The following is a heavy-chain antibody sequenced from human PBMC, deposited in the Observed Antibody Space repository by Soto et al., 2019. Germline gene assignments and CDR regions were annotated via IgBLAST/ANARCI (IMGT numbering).Heavy chain of an antibody. Sequence: ASVKVSCKASGYTFTGYYMHWVRQAPGQGLEWMGWINPNSGGTNYAQKFQGWVTMTRDTSISTAYMELRRLRSDDTAVYYCARDWASISWVRSSDALDIWGLGTVVTVSS. CDR1: GYTFTGYY. V-gene: IGHV1-2*04. CDR2: INPNSGGT. CDR3: ARDWASISWVRSSDALDI. D-gene: IGHD6-13*01. J-gene: IGHJ3*02.